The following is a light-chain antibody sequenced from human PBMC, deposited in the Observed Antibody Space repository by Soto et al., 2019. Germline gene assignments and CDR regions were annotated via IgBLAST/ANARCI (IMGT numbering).Light chain of an antibody. CDR3: QRYGSSPPIT. CDR1: QSVSSSY. Sequence: EIVLTQSPGTLSLSPGERATLSCRASQSVSSSYLAWYQQRPGQAPRLLIYGASGRATGVPDRFSGGGSGTDFTLTISRLETEDFAVYYCQRYGSSPPITFGQGTRLEIK. V-gene: IGKV3-20*01. CDR2: GAS. J-gene: IGKJ5*01.